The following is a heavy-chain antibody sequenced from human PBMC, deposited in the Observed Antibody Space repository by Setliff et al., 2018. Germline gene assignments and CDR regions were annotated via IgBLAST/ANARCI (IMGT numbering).Heavy chain of an antibody. CDR1: GFTFSSYA. V-gene: IGHV3-23*01. CDR2: ISNSGGYT. CDR3: AKRRGWLDFDY. D-gene: IGHD6-19*01. Sequence: GGSLRLSCAASGFTFSSYAMGWVRQAPGKGLEWVSSISNSGGYTYYADSVKGRFAISRDNSKNTVYLQVNNLRAEDTAMYYCAKRRGWLDFDYWGQGILVTDSS. J-gene: IGHJ4*02.